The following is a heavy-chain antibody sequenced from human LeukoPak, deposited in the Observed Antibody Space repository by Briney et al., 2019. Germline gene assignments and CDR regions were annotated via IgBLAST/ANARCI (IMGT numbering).Heavy chain of an antibody. CDR1: GGTFSSYA. D-gene: IGHD3-3*01. CDR2: IIPIFGTA. Sequence: ASVKVSCKASGGTFSSYAISWGRQAPGQGLEWMGGIIPIFGTANYAQKFQGRVTITADESTSTAYMELSSLRSEDTAVYYCASTYYDFWSGHDDYWGQGTLVTVSS. V-gene: IGHV1-69*01. J-gene: IGHJ4*02. CDR3: ASTYYDFWSGHDDY.